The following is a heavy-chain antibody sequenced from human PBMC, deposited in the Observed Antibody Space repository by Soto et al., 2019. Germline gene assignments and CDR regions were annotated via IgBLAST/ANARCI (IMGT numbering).Heavy chain of an antibody. CDR2: ITSRGPTI. Sequence: EAQLVESGGGLVQPGGSLRLSCAASGFTFSNYAMNWVRQAPGKGLEWVAYITSRGPTIYYADSVKGRFNISRDNAKTSLYLQMNNLRVEDTAIYYCARDSLSNGDKNAWGQGTLVTVSS. V-gene: IGHV3-48*03. CDR1: GFTFSNYA. D-gene: IGHD6-19*01. J-gene: IGHJ5*02. CDR3: ARDSLSNGDKNA.